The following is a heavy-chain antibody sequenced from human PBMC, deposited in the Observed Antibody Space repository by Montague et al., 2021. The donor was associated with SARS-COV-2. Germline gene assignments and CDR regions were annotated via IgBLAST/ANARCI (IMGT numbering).Heavy chain of an antibody. D-gene: IGHD1-14*01. CDR1: GYRFSSYW. J-gene: IGHJ4*02. Sequence: QSGAEVKKPGESLKISCKGSGYRFSSYWIGWVRQMSGKGLEWMGIIYPGDSDTRYSPSFQGQVTISADKSITTAYLQWSSLKASDTAMNYCARRIHGTYYFDYWGQVTLVTVSS. CDR3: ARRIHGTYYFDY. CDR2: IYPGDSDT. V-gene: IGHV5-51*01.